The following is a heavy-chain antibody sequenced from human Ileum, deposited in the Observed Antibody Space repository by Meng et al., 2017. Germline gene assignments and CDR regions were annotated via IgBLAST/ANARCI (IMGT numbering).Heavy chain of an antibody. V-gene: IGHV4-61*08. J-gene: IGHJ4*02. D-gene: IGHD1-26*01. CDR2: AST. CDR3: ARDHMGSLDY. CDR1: GTSVSRAGYQ. Sequence: QVQLAESGPRLVSPSETLSLIRTGSGTSVSRAGYQWGWIRQPPGKGLEWIGYASTNYNPSLKSRVTISLDTSRNQFSLSLSSVTAADTAVYYCARDHMGSLDYWGQGILVTVSS.